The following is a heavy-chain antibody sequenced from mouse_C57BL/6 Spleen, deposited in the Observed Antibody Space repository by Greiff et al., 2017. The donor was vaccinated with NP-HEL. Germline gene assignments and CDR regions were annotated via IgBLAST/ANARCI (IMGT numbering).Heavy chain of an antibody. CDR2: IHPNSGST. J-gene: IGHJ2*01. D-gene: IGHD1-1*01. CDR3: ARSRGFITTVVATDY. Sequence: QVQLQQPGAELVKPGASVKLSCKASGYTFTSYWMHWVKQRPGQGLEWIGMIHPNSGSTNDNEKLKSKATMTVDKSSSTAYMQLSSLTSEDSAVYYCARSRGFITTVVATDYWDQGTTLTVSS. V-gene: IGHV1-64*01. CDR1: GYTFTSYW.